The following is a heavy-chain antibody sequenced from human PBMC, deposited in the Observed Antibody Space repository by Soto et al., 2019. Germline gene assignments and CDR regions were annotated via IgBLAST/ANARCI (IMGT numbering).Heavy chain of an antibody. D-gene: IGHD6-6*01. CDR2: INAGNGNT. CDR1: GYTFTSYA. CDR3: ARDPWNIAARFGWFDP. V-gene: IGHV1-3*01. Sequence: ASVKVSCKASGYTFTSYAMHWVRQAPGQRLEWMGWINAGNGNTKYSQKFQGRVTITRDTSASTAYMELSSLRSEDTAVYYCARDPWNIAARFGWFDPWGQGTLVTVSS. J-gene: IGHJ5*02.